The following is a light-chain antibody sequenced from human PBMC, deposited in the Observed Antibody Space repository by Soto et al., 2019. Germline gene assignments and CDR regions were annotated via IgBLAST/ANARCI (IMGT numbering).Light chain of an antibody. J-gene: IGKJ4*01. Sequence: ETVMTQSPASLSVSPGERATLSCWASQSISSNLAWYQQKPGQAPRLLIYGASTRATGIPARFTGSGSGTEFTLTISSLQSEDFAVYYCQQYNNWPLTFGGGTKVEIK. V-gene: IGKV3-15*01. CDR2: GAS. CDR1: QSISSN. CDR3: QQYNNWPLT.